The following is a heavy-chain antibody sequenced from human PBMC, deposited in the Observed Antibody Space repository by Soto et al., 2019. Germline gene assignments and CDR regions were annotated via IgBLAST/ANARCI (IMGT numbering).Heavy chain of an antibody. CDR2: INSDGSDT. CDR3: AIPLKYSGYDGRDY. D-gene: IGHD5-12*01. J-gene: IGHJ4*02. Sequence: EVQLVESGGGLVQPGGSLTLSCAASALTFSRYWMHWVRQAPGKGLVWVSRINSDGSDTRYADSVKGRFTISRDNAKNVLDLQMNSLSAEDTAVYYCAIPLKYSGYDGRDYWGQGTLVTVSS. CDR1: ALTFSRYW. V-gene: IGHV3-74*01.